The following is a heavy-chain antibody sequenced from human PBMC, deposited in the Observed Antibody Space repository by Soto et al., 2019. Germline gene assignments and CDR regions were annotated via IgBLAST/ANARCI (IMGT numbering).Heavy chain of an antibody. CDR3: ARDERAAMSSYYYYGMDV. CDR2: IIPIFGTA. J-gene: IGHJ6*02. Sequence: QVQLVQSGAEVKKPGSSVKVSCKASGGTFSSYTISWVRQAPGQGLEWMGGIIPIFGTANYAQKFQVRFTITADESNNKAYMELSSLTSDDTAVYYGARDERAAMSSYYYYGMDVWGQGTTVTVSS. V-gene: IGHV1-69*01. CDR1: GGTFSSYT. D-gene: IGHD2-2*01.